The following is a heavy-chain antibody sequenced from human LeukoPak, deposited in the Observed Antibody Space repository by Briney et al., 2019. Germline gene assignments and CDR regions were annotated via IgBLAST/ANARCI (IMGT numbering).Heavy chain of an antibody. J-gene: IGHJ3*01. CDR2: LYTSGST. Sequence: SQTLSLTCTVSGGSTSSGSYYWSWIRQPAGKGLEWIGRLYTSGSTNYNPSLKSRVTISVDTSKTQFSLKLSSVTAADTAVYYCAREVDIPVDSDGFDLWGQGTMVTVSS. V-gene: IGHV4-61*02. CDR1: GGSTSSGSYY. D-gene: IGHD5-12*01. CDR3: AREVDIPVDSDGFDL.